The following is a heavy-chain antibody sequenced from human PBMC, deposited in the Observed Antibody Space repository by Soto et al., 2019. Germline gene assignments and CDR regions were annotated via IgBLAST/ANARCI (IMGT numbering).Heavy chain of an antibody. CDR2: INAGNGNT. J-gene: IGHJ4*02. D-gene: IGHD1-20*01. V-gene: IGHV1-3*01. CDR1: RDAFTSYA. CDR3: ARGITLPTPLDY. Sequence: GASVKLCCKAPRDAFTSYARHWVRQSTGQRLEWMGWINAGNGNTKYSQKFQGRVTITRDTSASTAYMELSSLRSEDTAVYYCARGITLPTPLDYWGPGLLVTV.